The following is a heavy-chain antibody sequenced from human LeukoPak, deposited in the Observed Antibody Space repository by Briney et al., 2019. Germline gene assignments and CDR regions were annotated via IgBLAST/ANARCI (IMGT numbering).Heavy chain of an antibody. D-gene: IGHD3-10*01. J-gene: IGHJ4*02. V-gene: IGHV4-39*01. Sequence: SETLSLTCTVSGDSISSTTYNWGWIRQPPGKGLEWIGSIYYSGSTYYNPSLKSRVTISVDTSKNQFSLKLSSVTAADTAVYYCARVQYYYGSRSYRAQRGYDYWGQGTLVTVSS. CDR1: GDSISSTTYN. CDR2: IYYSGST. CDR3: ARVQYYYGSRSYRAQRGYDY.